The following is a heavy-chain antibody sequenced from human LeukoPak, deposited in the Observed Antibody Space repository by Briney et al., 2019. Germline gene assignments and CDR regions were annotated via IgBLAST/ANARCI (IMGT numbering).Heavy chain of an antibody. J-gene: IGHJ6*03. D-gene: IGHD6-13*01. V-gene: IGHV3-23*01. CDR2: ISGSGGST. Sequence: GGSLRLSCAASGFTFSSYAMSWVRQAPGKGLEWVSAISGSGGSTYYADSVKGRFTISRDNSKNTLYLQMNSLRAEDTAVYYCAKVGGSSSWYPRDYYYMDVWGKGTTVTVSS. CDR1: GFTFSSYA. CDR3: AKVGGSSSWYPRDYYYMDV.